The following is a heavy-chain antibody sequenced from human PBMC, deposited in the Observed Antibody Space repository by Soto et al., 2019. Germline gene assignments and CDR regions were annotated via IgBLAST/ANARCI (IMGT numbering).Heavy chain of an antibody. J-gene: IGHJ4*02. CDR3: ARSPYSGYDNGYFDY. CDR2: IIPIFGTA. CDR1: GGTFSSYA. V-gene: IGHV1-69*12. Sequence: QVQLVQSGAEVKKPGSSVKVSCKASGGTFSSYAISWVRQAPGQGLEWMGGIIPIFGTANYAQKFQGRVTVTADESTSTAYMELSSLRSEDTAVYYCARSPYSGYDNGYFDYWGQGTLVTVSS. D-gene: IGHD5-12*01.